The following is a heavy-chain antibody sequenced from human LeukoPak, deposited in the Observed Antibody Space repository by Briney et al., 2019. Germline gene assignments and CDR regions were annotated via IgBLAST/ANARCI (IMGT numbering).Heavy chain of an antibody. D-gene: IGHD3-22*01. Sequence: GGSLRLSCAASGCIVSNYHINWVRQAPGWGLEWVAAIIHTGVETYYADSVKGRFTLSRDNSENMVHLQMNSPRVDDTAVYYCVRDPFDSSGHDQGAYWGQGALVTVSS. J-gene: IGHJ4*02. CDR1: GCIVSNYH. CDR2: IIHTGVET. CDR3: VRDPFDSSGHDQGAY. V-gene: IGHV3-23*01.